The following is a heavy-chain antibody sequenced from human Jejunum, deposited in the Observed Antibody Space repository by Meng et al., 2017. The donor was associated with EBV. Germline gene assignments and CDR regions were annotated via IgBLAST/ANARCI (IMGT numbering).Heavy chain of an antibody. D-gene: IGHD3-22*01. CDR3: AGNGYYALEY. J-gene: IGHJ4*02. CDR1: GGSISDNDW. Sequence: VGLKGSGPRLEKPSRTLSLSCVVSGGSISDNDWWSWVRQPPGKGLEWLGEIYHGGGTNYNPSLESRVTISVDKSKNQFSLKLNSVTVADTAVYYCAGNGYYALEYWGPGILVTVSS. V-gene: IGHV4-4*02. CDR2: IYHGGGT.